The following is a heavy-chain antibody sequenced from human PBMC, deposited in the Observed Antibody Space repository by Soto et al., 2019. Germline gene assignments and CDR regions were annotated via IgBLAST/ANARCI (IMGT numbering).Heavy chain of an antibody. CDR2: IIPIFGTA. Sequence: GASVKVSCKASGYTFTTYDISWVRQAPGQGLEWMGGIIPIFGTANYAQKFQGRVTITADESTSTAYMELSSLRSEDTAVYYCARGDTAMVAHYYYGMDVWGQGTTVTVSS. V-gene: IGHV1-69*13. D-gene: IGHD5-18*01. CDR3: ARGDTAMVAHYYYGMDV. J-gene: IGHJ6*02. CDR1: GYTFTTYD.